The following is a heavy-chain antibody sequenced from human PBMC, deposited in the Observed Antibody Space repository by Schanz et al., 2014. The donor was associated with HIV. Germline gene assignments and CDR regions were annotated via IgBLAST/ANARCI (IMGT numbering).Heavy chain of an antibody. CDR1: GFTFSNYV. Sequence: EVQLLESGGGLVQPGGSLRLTCVASGFTFSNYVMNWVRQAPGKGLEWVSGIRGNGGSTYYAGSVEGRFTISRDNSKNTLSLQMKNLRVEDTAIYYCAKTGGPSRLQSPFDYWGQGTLVTVSS. D-gene: IGHD2-15*01. V-gene: IGHV3-23*01. J-gene: IGHJ4*02. CDR3: AKTGGPSRLQSPFDY. CDR2: IRGNGGST.